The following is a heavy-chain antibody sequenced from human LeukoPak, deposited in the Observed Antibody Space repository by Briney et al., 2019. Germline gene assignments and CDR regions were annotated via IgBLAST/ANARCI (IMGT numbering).Heavy chain of an antibody. J-gene: IGHJ4*02. D-gene: IGHD4-23*01. Sequence: SETLSLTCTVSNGSISSRSYYWGWIRQSPGKGLEWIGSMYYSGSTYYKRSLKSRVTISGDTSKNQFSLKLSSVTAADTAVYYCARVKAVVTPWVFDYWGQGSLVTVSS. CDR1: NGSISSRSYY. CDR2: MYYSGST. V-gene: IGHV4-39*07. CDR3: ARVKAVVTPWVFDY.